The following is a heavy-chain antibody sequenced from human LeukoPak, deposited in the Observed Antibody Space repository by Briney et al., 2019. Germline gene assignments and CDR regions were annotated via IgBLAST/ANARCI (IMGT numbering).Heavy chain of an antibody. D-gene: IGHD2-15*01. CDR1: GFTFSSYG. V-gene: IGHV3-30*02. CDR2: IRYDGSNK. J-gene: IGHJ3*02. CDR3: ARCGRGWVGNAFDI. Sequence: GGSLRLSCAASGFTFSSYGMHWVRQAPGKGLEWVAFIRYDGSNKYYADSVKGRFTISRDNAKNSLYLQMNSLRAEDTAVYYCARCGRGWVGNAFDIWGQGTMVTVSS.